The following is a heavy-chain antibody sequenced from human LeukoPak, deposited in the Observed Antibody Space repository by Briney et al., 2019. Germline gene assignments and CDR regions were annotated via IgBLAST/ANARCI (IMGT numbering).Heavy chain of an antibody. CDR2: ISGSGGST. J-gene: IGHJ4*02. CDR3: AKTSGSYLDPFDY. Sequence: GGSLRLSCAASGFTFSSDAMSWVRQAPRKGLEWASAISGSGGSTYYADSVKGRFTISRDNSKNTLYLQMNSLRAEDTAVYYCAKTSGSYLDPFDYWGQGTLVTVSS. V-gene: IGHV3-23*01. CDR1: GFTFSSDA. D-gene: IGHD1-26*01.